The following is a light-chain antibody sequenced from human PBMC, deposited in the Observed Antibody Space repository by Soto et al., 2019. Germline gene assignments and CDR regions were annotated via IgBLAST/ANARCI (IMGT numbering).Light chain of an antibody. Sequence: EIVLTQSPGTLSLSPGERATLSCRASQSVSSTYLAWYQQKPGQAPRLLIYGASSRATGIPDRFSGSGSGTDFTLTIRGLEPDDFAVYYCQQYGSSPYTFGQGTKLEIK. J-gene: IGKJ2*01. CDR1: QSVSSTY. CDR3: QQYGSSPYT. V-gene: IGKV3-20*01. CDR2: GAS.